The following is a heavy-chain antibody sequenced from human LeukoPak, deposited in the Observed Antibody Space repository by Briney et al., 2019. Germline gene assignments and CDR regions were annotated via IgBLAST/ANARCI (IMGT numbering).Heavy chain of an antibody. CDR3: ARMSRYCSGGSCYSWYFDY. D-gene: IGHD2-15*01. J-gene: IGHJ4*02. CDR1: GGSISSGSYY. CDR2: IYTSGST. Sequence: SETLSFTCTVPGGSISSGSYYWSWIRQPAGKGLEWIGRIYTSGSTNYNPSLKSRLTISVDTSKNQFSLKLSSVSAADTAVYYCARMSRYCSGGSCYSWYFDYWGQGTLVTVSS. V-gene: IGHV4-61*02.